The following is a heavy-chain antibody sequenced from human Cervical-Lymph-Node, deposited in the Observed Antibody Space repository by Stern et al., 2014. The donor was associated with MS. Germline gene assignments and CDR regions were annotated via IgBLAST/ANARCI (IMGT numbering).Heavy chain of an antibody. J-gene: IGHJ4*02. CDR1: GFTFSSYA. CDR3: VKGLGGGYFDY. V-gene: IGHV3-23*04. Sequence: VQLVESGGGLVQPGGSLRLSCAASGFTFSSYAMSWVRQAPGKGLEWVSAISGSGGSTYYADSVKGRVTISRDNSKNTLSLQMTSLRAEDTAVYYCVKGLGGGYFDYWVQGTLVTVSS. CDR2: ISGSGGST. D-gene: IGHD3-16*01.